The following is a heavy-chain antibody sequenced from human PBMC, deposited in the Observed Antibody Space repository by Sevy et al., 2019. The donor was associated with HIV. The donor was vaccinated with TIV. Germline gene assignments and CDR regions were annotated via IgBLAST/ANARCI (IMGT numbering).Heavy chain of an antibody. Sequence: SETLSLTCTVSGDSFSSYFWAWIRQPAGKGLEWIGRINTSGSTNYNPPLKSRVTMSVDTSKSQFSLKVTSLTAADTAIYFCAGSNWVTATNGFSKSYYFDYWGQGSLVTVSS. CDR1: GDSFSSYF. J-gene: IGHJ4*02. CDR3: AGSNWVTATNGFSKSYYFDY. D-gene: IGHD7-27*01. CDR2: INTSGST. V-gene: IGHV4-4*07.